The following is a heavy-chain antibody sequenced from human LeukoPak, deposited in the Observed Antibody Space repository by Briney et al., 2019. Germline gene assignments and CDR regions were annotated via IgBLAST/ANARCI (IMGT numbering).Heavy chain of an antibody. CDR2: IYTTGST. D-gene: IGHD3-22*01. CDR3: ARGRYYYDSSGYMFDY. CDR1: GGSISSYY. Sequence: SETLSLTCTVSGGSISSYYWSWIRQPAGKGLEWVGRIYTTGSTTYNPSLKSRVTMSVATSKNQFSLRLSSVTPADTAVYYCARGRYYYDSSGYMFDYWGQGTLVTVSS. J-gene: IGHJ4*02. V-gene: IGHV4-4*07.